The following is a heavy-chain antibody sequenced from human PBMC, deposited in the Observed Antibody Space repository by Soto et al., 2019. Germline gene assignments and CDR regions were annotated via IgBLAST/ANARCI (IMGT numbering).Heavy chain of an antibody. D-gene: IGHD2-15*01. CDR2: IYYSGST. V-gene: IGHV4-39*02. CDR3: ARDRMSDQYCSGGSCYSWDFGIDY. Sequence: SETLSLTCTVSGGSISSSSYYWGWIRQPPGKGLEWIGSIYYSGSTYYNPSLKSRVTISVDTSKNQFSLKLSSVTAADTAVYYCARDRMSDQYCSGGSCYSWDFGIDYWGQGTLVTVSS. CDR1: GGSISSSSYY. J-gene: IGHJ4*02.